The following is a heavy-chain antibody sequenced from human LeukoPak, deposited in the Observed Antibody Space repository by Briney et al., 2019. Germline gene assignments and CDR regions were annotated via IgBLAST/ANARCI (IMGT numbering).Heavy chain of an antibody. CDR1: GGSISSGVYY. CDR2: IYYSGST. D-gene: IGHD5-24*01. J-gene: IGHJ4*02. V-gene: IGHV4-31*03. Sequence: PSQTLSLTCPVSGGSISSGVYYWIWIRQHPGKGLEWIGYIYYSGSTYYNPSLKSRVTISVDTSKNQFSLKLSSVTAADTAVYYCARGVRWLQLSYFDYWGQGTLVTVSS. CDR3: ARGVRWLQLSYFDY.